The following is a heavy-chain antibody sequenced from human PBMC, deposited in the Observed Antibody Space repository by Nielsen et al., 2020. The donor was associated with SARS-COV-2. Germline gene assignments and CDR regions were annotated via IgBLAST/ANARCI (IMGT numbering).Heavy chain of an antibody. D-gene: IGHD2-2*01. Sequence: GESLKISCVASGFTFSSYAMHWVRQAPGKGLEWVAVISYDGSNKYYADSVKGRFTISRDNSKNTLYLQMNSLRAEDTAVYYCAGGYCSSTSCSSDFDYWGQGTLVTVSS. V-gene: IGHV3-30*04. CDR2: ISYDGSNK. J-gene: IGHJ4*02. CDR1: GFTFSSYA. CDR3: AGGYCSSTSCSSDFDY.